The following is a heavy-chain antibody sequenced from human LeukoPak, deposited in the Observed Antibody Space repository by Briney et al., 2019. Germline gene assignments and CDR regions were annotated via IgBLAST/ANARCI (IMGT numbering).Heavy chain of an antibody. CDR2: VYYSGST. CDR1: GPSISTNSDD. D-gene: IGHD1-26*01. V-gene: IGHV4-39*01. CDR3: ARPSGFYSGTTLWRHYFDY. J-gene: IGHJ4*02. Sequence: SETLSLTCSVSGPSISTNSDDWGWIRQPPGKGLEWIGSVYYSGSTYHSPSVKSRFTISVYTSKNKFSLNLSAVTAADTAVYYCARPSGFYSGTTLWRHYFDYWGQGTLVTVSS.